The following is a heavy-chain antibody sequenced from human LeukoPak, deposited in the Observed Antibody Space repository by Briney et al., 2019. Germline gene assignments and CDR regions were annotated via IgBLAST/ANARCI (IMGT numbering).Heavy chain of an antibody. CDR3: ARDSRNSWMFDY. Sequence: SETLSLTCTVSGGSISSYYWSWIRQPPEKGLEWIGRIYSSGSTNYNPSLNSRVTMSVDTSKNQFSLKLTSVTAADTAVYYCARDSRNSWMFDYWGQGTLVTVSS. CDR1: GGSISSYY. J-gene: IGHJ4*02. CDR2: IYSSGST. D-gene: IGHD1/OR15-1a*01. V-gene: IGHV4-4*07.